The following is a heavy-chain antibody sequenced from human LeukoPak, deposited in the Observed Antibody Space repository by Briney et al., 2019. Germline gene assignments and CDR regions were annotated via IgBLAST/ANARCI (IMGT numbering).Heavy chain of an antibody. D-gene: IGHD6-6*01. J-gene: IGHJ4*02. CDR2: IYASGST. V-gene: IGHV4-4*07. CDR3: AREYSSSSGEALDY. Sequence: SETLSLTCTVSSGSLGSYYWNWLRQPAGEGLEWIGHIYASGSTNYNPSLKSRVTMSVDTSKNQFSLKLNSVTAADSAFYYCAREYSSSSGEALDYWGQGTLVTVSS. CDR1: SGSLGSYY.